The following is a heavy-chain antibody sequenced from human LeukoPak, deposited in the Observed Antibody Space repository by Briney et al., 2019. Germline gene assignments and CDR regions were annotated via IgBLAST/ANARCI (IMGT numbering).Heavy chain of an antibody. CDR2: ISGDSRYI. V-gene: IGHV3-21*01. D-gene: IGHD3-3*01. CDR1: GFTFSSYS. J-gene: IGHJ1*01. Sequence: GGSLRLSCAASGFTFSSYSMNWVRQAPGKGLEWVSAISGDSRYIYYADSVRGRFTISRDNAENSLYLQMNSLRVEDTAVYYCAKDAPVRSIFGVVIRHWGQGTLVTVSS. CDR3: AKDAPVRSIFGVVIRH.